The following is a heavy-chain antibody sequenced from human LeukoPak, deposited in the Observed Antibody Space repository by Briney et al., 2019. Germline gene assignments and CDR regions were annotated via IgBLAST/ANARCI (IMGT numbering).Heavy chain of an antibody. V-gene: IGHV3-64*01. CDR2: IGYGGDT. J-gene: IGHJ4*02. CDR1: GFTISLDS. D-gene: IGHD6-19*01. CDR3: ARVGGSGSFDS. Sequence: GGSLRLSCAASGFTISLDSMHWIRPAPGKGLEYVSAIGYGGDTYYANSVKGRFTISRDISKNTLYLQMGSLRPEDMAVYYCARVGGSGSFDSWGQGTLVSVSS.